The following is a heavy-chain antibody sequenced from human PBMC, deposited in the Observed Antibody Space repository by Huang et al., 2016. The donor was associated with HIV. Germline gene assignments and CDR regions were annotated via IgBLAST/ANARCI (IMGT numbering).Heavy chain of an antibody. CDR2: ISVYNGNT. D-gene: IGHD5-18*01. CDR1: GYTFSSFG. V-gene: IGHV1-18*01. J-gene: IGHJ6*03. CDR3: ARGGGIQLWLLGYYYMDV. Sequence: QVQLVQSGAEVKKPGASVKVSCKASGYTFSSFGISWVRPAPGQGLEWVGWISVYNGNTKFAQKCQGRLTMTTDTSTSTAYMELRSLRSDDTAVYYCARGGGIQLWLLGYYYMDVWGNGTTVTVSS.